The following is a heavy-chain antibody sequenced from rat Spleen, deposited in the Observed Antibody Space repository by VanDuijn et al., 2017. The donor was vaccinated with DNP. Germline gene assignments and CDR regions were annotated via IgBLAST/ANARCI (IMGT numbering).Heavy chain of an antibody. D-gene: IGHD4-3*01. Sequence: EVQLVESGGDLVQPGRSLQLSCAASGFTFSDCAMAWVRQAPTKGLEWVASISTGGVNTYYRDSVKGRFTVSRDNAKNTQYLQMNSLRSEDMATYYCVRWNSGHFDYWGQGVMVTVSS. J-gene: IGHJ2*01. V-gene: IGHV5S13*01. CDR3: VRWNSGHFDY. CDR1: GFTFSDCA. CDR2: ISTGGVNT.